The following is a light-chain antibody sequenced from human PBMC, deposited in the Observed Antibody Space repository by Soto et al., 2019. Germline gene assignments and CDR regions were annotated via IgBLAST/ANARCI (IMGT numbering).Light chain of an antibody. CDR3: AAWDASLRGHVV. CDR1: SSNGGDNY. CDR2: RNN. J-gene: IGLJ2*01. V-gene: IGLV1-47*01. Sequence: QSVLTQPPSASGTPGQRGTISCSGNSSNGGDNYVYWYQHLPGTAPKVLVYRNNQRPSGVPDRFSGSKSGTSASLAISGLRSEDEADYYCAAWDASLRGHVVFGGGTKLTVL.